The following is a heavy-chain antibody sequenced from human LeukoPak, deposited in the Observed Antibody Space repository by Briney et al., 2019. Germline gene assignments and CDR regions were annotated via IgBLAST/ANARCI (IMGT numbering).Heavy chain of an antibody. CDR2: IYPGDSDT. CDR3: ARYCSGGSCRNWFDP. CDR1: GYSFTSYY. Sequence: GESLKISCKGSGYSFTSYYIGWVRQMPGKGLEWMGIIYPGDSDTRYSPSFQGQVTISADKSISTAYLQWSSLKASDTAMYYCARYCSGGSCRNWFDPWGQGTLVTVSS. D-gene: IGHD2-15*01. J-gene: IGHJ5*02. V-gene: IGHV5-51*01.